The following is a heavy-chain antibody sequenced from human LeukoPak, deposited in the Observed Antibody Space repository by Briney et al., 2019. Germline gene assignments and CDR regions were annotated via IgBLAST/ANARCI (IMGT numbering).Heavy chain of an antibody. CDR1: GFTFSSYA. V-gene: IGHV3-30*14. J-gene: IGHJ4*02. CDR2: ISHDGSNN. Sequence: PGGSLRLSCAASGFTFSSYAMNWVRQAPGKGLEWVAVISHDGSNNYYADSVKGRFTISRDNSKNTLYLQMNSLRAEDTAVYYCARILPNQYYFDYWGQGTLVTVSS. D-gene: IGHD1-14*01. CDR3: ARILPNQYYFDY.